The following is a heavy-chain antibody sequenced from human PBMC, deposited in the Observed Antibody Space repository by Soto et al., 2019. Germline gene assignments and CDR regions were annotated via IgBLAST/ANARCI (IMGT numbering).Heavy chain of an antibody. CDR1: GFTFKTYA. Sequence: DVQLLESGGDLVQPGGSLRLSCAGSGFTFKTYAMTWVRQAPGKGLEWVSTISDNGDDKYYADSVKGRFTISRDNSNNMVYAQMSNLRAEDSAIYYCTKLSADTSYRQIDSWGQGTLVTVSS. CDR2: ISDNGDDK. CDR3: TKLSADTSYRQIDS. V-gene: IGHV3-23*01. D-gene: IGHD3-16*01. J-gene: IGHJ4*02.